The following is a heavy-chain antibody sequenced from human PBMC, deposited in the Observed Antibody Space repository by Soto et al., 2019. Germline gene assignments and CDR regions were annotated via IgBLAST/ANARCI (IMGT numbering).Heavy chain of an antibody. CDR3: ARVDDAFDF. J-gene: IGHJ3*01. V-gene: IGHV4-31*03. CDR2: ILASGDT. Sequence: QVQLQESGPGLVKPSQTLSLTCTVSGASITGGGYYWSWIRQLPGKGLEWIGYILASGDTYYNPPLKSRVSLSADTSKNQFPRKLSSVTAAGTAVYYCARVDDAFDFWGQGTLVTVSS. CDR1: GASITGGGYY.